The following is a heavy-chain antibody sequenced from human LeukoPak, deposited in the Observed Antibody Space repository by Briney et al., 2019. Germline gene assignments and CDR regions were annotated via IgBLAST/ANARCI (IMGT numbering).Heavy chain of an antibody. CDR3: ARAYDLGLDAFDI. CDR1: GYTFTSYD. CDR2: MNPNSGNT. J-gene: IGHJ3*02. D-gene: IGHD3-3*01. Sequence: GASVKVSCKASGYTFTSYDINWVRQATGQGLEWMGWMNPNSGNTGYAQKFQGRVTITRNTSISTAYMELSSLRSEDTAVYYCARAYDLGLDAFDIWGQGTMVTVSS. V-gene: IGHV1-8*03.